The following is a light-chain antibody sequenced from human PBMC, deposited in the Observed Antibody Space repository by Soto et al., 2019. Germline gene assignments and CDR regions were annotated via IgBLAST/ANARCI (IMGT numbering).Light chain of an antibody. Sequence: SYELTQPPSVSVAPGQTASITCGGDSIVSKSVHWYQQKPGQAPVLLIYYDSDRPSGIPERFSGSNSGNTATLTISRVEAGDEADFYCQVWDTTSYQVVFGGGTQLTVL. J-gene: IGLJ2*01. CDR2: YDS. CDR3: QVWDTTSYQVV. V-gene: IGLV3-21*04. CDR1: SIVSKS.